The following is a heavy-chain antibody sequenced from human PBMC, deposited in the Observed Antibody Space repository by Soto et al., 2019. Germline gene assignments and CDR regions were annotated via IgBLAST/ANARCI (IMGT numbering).Heavy chain of an antibody. J-gene: IGHJ4*02. D-gene: IGHD5-12*01. V-gene: IGHV4-59*08. CDR2: IYYSGST. Sequence: QVQLQESGPGLVKPSETLSLTCTVSGGSISSHYWSWIRQPPGQGLEWIGYIYYSGSTNYNPSLKGRVTISVDTSKSQFSLRLSSVTAADTAVYFCARLDGYDLYFDYWGQGALVTVSS. CDR1: GGSISSHY. CDR3: ARLDGYDLYFDY.